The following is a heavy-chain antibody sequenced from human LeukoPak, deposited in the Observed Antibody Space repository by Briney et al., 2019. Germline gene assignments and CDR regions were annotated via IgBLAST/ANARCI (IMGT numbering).Heavy chain of an antibody. V-gene: IGHV3-33*08. CDR2: IWYDGGNK. D-gene: IGHD4-11*01. Sequence: GGSLRLSCAASGFTFSNAWMSWVRQAPGKGLEWVTVIWYDGGNKYYADSVKGRFTISRDNSKNTLYLQMNSLRAEDTAVYYCARDRGPMYSNFDYWGQGTLVTVSS. CDR3: ARDRGPMYSNFDY. J-gene: IGHJ4*02. CDR1: GFTFSNAW.